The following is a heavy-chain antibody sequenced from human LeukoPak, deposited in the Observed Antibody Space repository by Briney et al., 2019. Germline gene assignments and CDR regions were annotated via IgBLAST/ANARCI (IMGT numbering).Heavy chain of an antibody. CDR2: IKQDGSEK. CDR1: GFTFSNYW. CDR3: ARLIGSYRYFDY. V-gene: IGHV3-7*01. D-gene: IGHD1-26*01. Sequence: PGGSLRLSCAASGFTFSNYWMTWVRQAPGKGLEWAANIKQDGSEKYYVDSVKGRVTISRDNAKNSLYLQMNSLRAEDTAVYYCARLIGSYRYFDYWGQGTLVTVSS. J-gene: IGHJ4*02.